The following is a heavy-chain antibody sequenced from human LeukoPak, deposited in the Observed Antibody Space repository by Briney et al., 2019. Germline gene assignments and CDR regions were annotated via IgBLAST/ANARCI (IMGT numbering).Heavy chain of an antibody. J-gene: IGHJ5*02. CDR3: ARDNDDGDYVGWFDP. Sequence: SETLSLTCSVSGGSISSSSYSWGWIRQPPGKGLEWIGSIYYSGSTYYNTSLESRVTISVDTSKNQSSLELISVNAADSAIDYCARDNDDGDYVGWFDPWGQGTLVTVSS. CDR2: IYYSGST. D-gene: IGHD4-17*01. CDR1: GGSISSSSYS. V-gene: IGHV4-39*07.